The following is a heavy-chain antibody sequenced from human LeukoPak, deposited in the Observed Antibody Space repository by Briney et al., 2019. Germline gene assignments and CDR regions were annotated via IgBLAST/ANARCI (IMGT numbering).Heavy chain of an antibody. Sequence: GGSLRLSCAASGFTFSIYTVNWVRQAPGKGLEWVSSISSGSGSIYYADSVKGRFTISRDNAKNSLSLQMNSLGAEDTAVYYCARDVLSGCLDYWGQGTLVTVSS. V-gene: IGHV3-21*01. CDR3: ARDVLSGCLDY. D-gene: IGHD6-19*01. J-gene: IGHJ4*02. CDR1: GFTFSIYT. CDR2: ISSGSGSI.